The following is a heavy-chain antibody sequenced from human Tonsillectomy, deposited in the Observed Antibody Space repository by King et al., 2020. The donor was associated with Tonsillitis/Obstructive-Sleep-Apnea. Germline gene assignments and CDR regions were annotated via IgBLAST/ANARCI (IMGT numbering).Heavy chain of an antibody. V-gene: IGHV1-69*10. CDR3: ARDRDRNNYYYYYGMDV. CDR2: IIPILDIT. Sequence: VQLVQSGAEVKKPGSSVKVSCKASGGTFSNYAISWVRQAPGQGLEWLGGIIPILDITNYAQKFQGRVTINADKSTSTAYMELSSLRSEDTAVYYCARDRDRNNYYYYYGMDVWGQGTTVTVSS. J-gene: IGHJ6*02. CDR1: GGTFSNYA. D-gene: IGHD2-15*01.